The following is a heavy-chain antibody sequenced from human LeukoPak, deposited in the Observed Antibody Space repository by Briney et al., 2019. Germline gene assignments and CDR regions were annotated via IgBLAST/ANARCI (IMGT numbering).Heavy chain of an antibody. V-gene: IGHV4-59*08. CDR2: IYYSGST. CDR1: GGSISSYY. Sequence: SETLFLTCTVSGGSISSYYWSWIRQPPGKGLEWIGYIYYSGSTNYNPSLKSRVTISVDTSKNQFSLKLSSVTAADTAVYYCARARGYSYGDYFDYWGQGTLVTVSS. CDR3: ARARGYSYGDYFDY. J-gene: IGHJ4*02. D-gene: IGHD5-18*01.